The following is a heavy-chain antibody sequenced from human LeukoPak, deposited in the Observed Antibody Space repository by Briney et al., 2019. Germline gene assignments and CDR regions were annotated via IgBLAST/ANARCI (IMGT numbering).Heavy chain of an antibody. V-gene: IGHV4-61*02. J-gene: IGHJ3*02. Sequence: PSETLSLTCTVSGGSISSGSYYWSWIRQPAGKGLEWIGRIYTSGSTNYNPSLKSRVTISVDTSKNQFSLKLSSVTAADTAVYYCATDSSSYDAFDIWGQGTMVTVSS. CDR1: GGSISSGSYY. CDR3: ATDSSSYDAFDI. D-gene: IGHD6-6*01. CDR2: IYTSGST.